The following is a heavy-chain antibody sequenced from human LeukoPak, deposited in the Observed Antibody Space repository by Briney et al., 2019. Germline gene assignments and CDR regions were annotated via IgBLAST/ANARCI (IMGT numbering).Heavy chain of an antibody. Sequence: GASVKVSCKASGYTFTSYGISWVRQAPGQGLEWMGWINPNSGGTNYAQKFQGRVTMTRDTSISTAYMELSRLRSDDTAVYYCARDLRGPYDSSGYPLNWGQGTLVTVSS. V-gene: IGHV1-2*02. D-gene: IGHD3-22*01. CDR3: ARDLRGPYDSSGYPLN. J-gene: IGHJ4*02. CDR2: INPNSGGT. CDR1: GYTFTSYG.